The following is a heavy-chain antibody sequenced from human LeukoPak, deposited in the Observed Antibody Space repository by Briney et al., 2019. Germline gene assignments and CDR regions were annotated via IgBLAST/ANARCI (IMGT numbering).Heavy chain of an antibody. J-gene: IGHJ4*02. CDR3: ARSFTYYYDSSGYYLIY. D-gene: IGHD3-22*01. Sequence: SVKVSRKASGGTFSSYAISWVRQAPGQGLEWMGGIIPIFGTANYAQKFQGRVTITADESTSTAYMELSSLRSEDTAVYYCARSFTYYYDSSGYYLIYWGQGTLVTVSS. CDR1: GGTFSSYA. CDR2: IIPIFGTA. V-gene: IGHV1-69*01.